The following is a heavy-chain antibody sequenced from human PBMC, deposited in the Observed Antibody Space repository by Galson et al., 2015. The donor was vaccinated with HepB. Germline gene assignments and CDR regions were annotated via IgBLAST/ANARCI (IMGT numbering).Heavy chain of an antibody. CDR1: GGSFSGYY. V-gene: IGHV4-34*01. D-gene: IGHD3-10*01. J-gene: IGHJ5*01. CDR2: INHSGST. Sequence: ETLSLTCAVYGGSFSGYYWSWIRQPPGKGLEWIGEINHSGSTNYNPSLKSRVTISVDTSKNQFSLKLSSVTAADTAVYYCARGVIPRGYYGSGSYYNRRWFVPWGQGTLVTFFS. CDR3: ARGVIPRGYYGSGSYYNRRWFVP.